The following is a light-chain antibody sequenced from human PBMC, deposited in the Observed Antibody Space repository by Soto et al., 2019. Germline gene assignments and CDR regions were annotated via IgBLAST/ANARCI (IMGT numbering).Light chain of an antibody. Sequence: DFPLTQSPSFLSASVGDRVTITCRASQGIGSYLGWYQQAPGKAPKLLIYGASTLQSGVPSRFSGSGCGTGFTLTINSLQPEDFATYDCQQLNTYPAFGGGTKVEI. CDR2: GAS. CDR1: QGIGSY. J-gene: IGKJ4*01. V-gene: IGKV1-9*01. CDR3: QQLNTYPA.